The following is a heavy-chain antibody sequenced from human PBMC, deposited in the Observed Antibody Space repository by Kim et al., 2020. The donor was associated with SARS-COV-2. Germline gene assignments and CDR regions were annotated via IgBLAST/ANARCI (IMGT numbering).Heavy chain of an antibody. V-gene: IGHV3-23*01. J-gene: IGHJ4*02. CDR3: AKDRMSTVTYYFDD. Sequence: ADAVKGQFTISRDNSKNKLYLQKNSLRPEDTAVYYCAKDRMSTVTYYFDDWGQGTLVTVSS. D-gene: IGHD4-17*01.